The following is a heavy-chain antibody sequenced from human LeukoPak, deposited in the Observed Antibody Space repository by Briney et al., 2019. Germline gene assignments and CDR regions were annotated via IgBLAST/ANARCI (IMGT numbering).Heavy chain of an antibody. CDR2: IYYSGST. CDR3: ARDRGVLLWYYFDY. Sequence: SETLSLTCTVSGGSISSYYWSWIRQPPGKGLEWIGYIYYSGSTYYNPSLKSRVTISVDTSKNQFSLKLSSVTAADTAVYYCARDRGVLLWYYFDYWGQGTLVTVSS. J-gene: IGHJ4*02. D-gene: IGHD3-10*01. CDR1: GGSISSYY. V-gene: IGHV4-59*12.